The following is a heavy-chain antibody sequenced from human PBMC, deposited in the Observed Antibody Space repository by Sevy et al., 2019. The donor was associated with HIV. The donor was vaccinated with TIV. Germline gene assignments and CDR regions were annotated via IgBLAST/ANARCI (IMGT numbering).Heavy chain of an antibody. CDR1: GYTFIGYY. J-gene: IGHJ4*02. CDR3: AGGWGLRAVTASRFDFDY. CDR2: INPNSGGT. D-gene: IGHD2-21*02. V-gene: IGHV1-2*02. Sequence: ASVKVSCKASGYTFIGYYIHWVRQAPGQGLEWMGWINPNSGGTNYEQRFQGRVTMTRDTSISTAYMELGRLRSDDTAVYYWAGGWGLRAVTASRFDFDYWGQGTLVTVSS.